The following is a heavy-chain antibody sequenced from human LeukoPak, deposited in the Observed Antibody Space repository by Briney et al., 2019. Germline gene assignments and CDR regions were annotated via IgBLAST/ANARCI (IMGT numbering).Heavy chain of an antibody. D-gene: IGHD2-15*01. CDR1: GFTFSSYC. CDR3: ARGDKFSGDY. V-gene: IGHV3-7*04. CDR2: IKQGGSET. Sequence: GGSLRLSCAVSGFTFSSYCMTWVRQAPGKGLEWVANIKQGGSETYYVDSVKGRFAISRDIAKNSLYLQMNSLRAEDTAVYYCARGDKFSGDYWGQGTLVTVSS. J-gene: IGHJ4*02.